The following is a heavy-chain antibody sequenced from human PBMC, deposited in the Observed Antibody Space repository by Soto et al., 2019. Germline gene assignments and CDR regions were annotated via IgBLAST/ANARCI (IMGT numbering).Heavy chain of an antibody. CDR2: IYHSGTT. J-gene: IGHJ5*02. V-gene: IGHV4-59*01. Sequence: QVQVQESGPGLVKPSETLSLTCTVSGGSISNYYWSWIRQSPGKGLEWIGNIYHSGTTNYNLSLKGRVSISIDSSKNQVSLRLKSVTAADTAVYYCARGGYRTLAWFDPWGQGTLVTVSS. D-gene: IGHD5-18*01. CDR1: GGSISNYY. CDR3: ARGGYRTLAWFDP.